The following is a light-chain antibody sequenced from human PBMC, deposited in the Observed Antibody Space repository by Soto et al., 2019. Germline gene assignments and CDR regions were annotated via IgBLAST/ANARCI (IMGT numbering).Light chain of an antibody. J-gene: IGKJ5*01. CDR3: QQRSNWPPRVT. V-gene: IGKV3-11*01. CDR2: DAS. Sequence: EIVLTQSPATLSLSPGERATLSCRASQSVSSYLAWYQQKPGQAPRLLIYDASSRATGIPPRFSGSGSGTDFTLTISSLEPEDFAVYYCQQRSNWPPRVTFGQGTRLEIK. CDR1: QSVSSY.